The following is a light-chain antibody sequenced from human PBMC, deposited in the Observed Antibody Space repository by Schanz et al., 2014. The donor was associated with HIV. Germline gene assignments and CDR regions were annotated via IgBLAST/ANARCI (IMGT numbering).Light chain of an antibody. V-gene: IGLV1-40*01. Sequence: QSVLTQPPSVSGAPGQRVTISCTGSTSNIGAGYDVHWYQQLPGTAPKLLIYGNNNRPSGVPDRFSGSKSATSASLAITGLQAEDEADYYCQSFDKSLTASVFGGGTKLTV. CDR2: GNN. CDR1: TSNIGAGYD. CDR3: QSFDKSLTASV. J-gene: IGLJ3*02.